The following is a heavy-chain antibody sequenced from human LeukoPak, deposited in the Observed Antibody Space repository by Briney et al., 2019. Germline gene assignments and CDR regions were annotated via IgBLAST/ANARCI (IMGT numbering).Heavy chain of an antibody. J-gene: IGHJ4*02. CDR1: GFTFSSYW. CDR2: INSDGSST. V-gene: IGHV3-74*01. CDR3: ATSRTFDY. Sequence: GESLKISCAASGFTFSSYWMHWVRQSPGKGLVWVSGINSDGSSTSYADSVKGRFTISRDNAKNTVYLQMNSLRAEDTAVYHCATSRTFDYWGQGTLVTVSS.